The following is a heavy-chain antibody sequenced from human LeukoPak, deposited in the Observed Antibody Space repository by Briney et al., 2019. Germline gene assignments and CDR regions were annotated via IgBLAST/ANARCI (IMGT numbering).Heavy chain of an antibody. D-gene: IGHD5-24*01. V-gene: IGHV3-30*02. CDR3: AKDLEMATMGFDY. J-gene: IGHJ4*02. CDR2: IRYDGSNK. Sequence: GGSLRLSCAASGFTFSSYGMHWVRQAPGKGLERVAFIRYDGSNKYYADSVKGRFTISRENSKNTLYLQMNSLRAEDTAVYYCAKDLEMATMGFDYWGQGTLVTVSS. CDR1: GFTFSSYG.